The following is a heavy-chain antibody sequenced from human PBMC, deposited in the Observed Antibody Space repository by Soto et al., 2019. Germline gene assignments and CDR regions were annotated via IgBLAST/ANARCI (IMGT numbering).Heavy chain of an antibody. CDR3: ARGRYCTPASCSHFDY. CDR2: ISNIDTT. J-gene: IGHJ4*02. CDR1: GFTFSDHY. Sequence: PGGSLRLSCVASGFTFSDHYLSWIRQAPGKGLEWVSQISNIDTTYYVDSVKGRFTISRDNAKNSLFLQMNSLRAEDTAVYYCARGRYCTPASCSHFDYWGQGALVTVSS. V-gene: IGHV3-11*01. D-gene: IGHD2-2*01.